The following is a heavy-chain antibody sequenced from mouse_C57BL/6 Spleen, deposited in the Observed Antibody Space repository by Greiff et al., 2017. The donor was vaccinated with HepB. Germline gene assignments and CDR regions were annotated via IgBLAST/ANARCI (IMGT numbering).Heavy chain of an antibody. V-gene: IGHV1-82*01. D-gene: IGHD4-1*01. Sequence: QVQLQQSGPELVKPGASVKISCKASGYAFSSSWMNWVKQRPGKGLEWIGRIYPGDGDTNYNGKFKGKATLTADKSSSTAYMQLSSLTSEDSAVYFCAISLSNWPSFTYWVHSTLVTVSA. CDR1: GYAFSSSW. CDR3: AISLSNWPSFTY. CDR2: IYPGDGDT. J-gene: IGHJ3*01.